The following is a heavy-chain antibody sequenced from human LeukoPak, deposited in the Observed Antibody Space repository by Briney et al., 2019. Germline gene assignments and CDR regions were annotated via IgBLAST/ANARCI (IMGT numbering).Heavy chain of an antibody. Sequence: GGSLRLSCAASGFTFSSYAMHWVRQAPGKGLEWVAVISYDGSNKYYADSVKGRFTISRDNSKYTLYLQMNSLRAEDTAVYYCARGIEYSSSSGYYFDYWGQGTLVTVSS. CDR3: ARGIEYSSSSGYYFDY. V-gene: IGHV3-30*01. D-gene: IGHD6-6*01. CDR2: ISYDGSNK. CDR1: GFTFSSYA. J-gene: IGHJ4*02.